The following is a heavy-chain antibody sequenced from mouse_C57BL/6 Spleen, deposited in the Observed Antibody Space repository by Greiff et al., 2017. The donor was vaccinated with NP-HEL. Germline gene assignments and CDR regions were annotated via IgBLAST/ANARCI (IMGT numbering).Heavy chain of an antibody. Sequence: DVKLVESGPGLVKPSQSLSLTCSVTGYSITSGYYWNWIRQFPGNKLEWMGYISYDGSNNYNPSLKNRISITRDTSKNQFFLKLNSVTTEDTATYYCARGHYYGSSYVFDYWGQGTTLTVSS. J-gene: IGHJ2*01. CDR3: ARGHYYGSSYVFDY. D-gene: IGHD1-1*01. V-gene: IGHV3-6*01. CDR2: ISYDGSN. CDR1: GYSITSGYY.